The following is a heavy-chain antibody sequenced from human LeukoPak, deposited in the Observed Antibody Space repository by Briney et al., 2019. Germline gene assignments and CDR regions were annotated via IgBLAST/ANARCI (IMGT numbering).Heavy chain of an antibody. V-gene: IGHV4-59*12. CDR1: GGSISTYY. CDR3: ATSKGVLMVYAMGDYFDY. Sequence: SETLSLTCTVSGGSISTYYWNWIRQPPGKGLEWIGYIYHSGSTNYNPSLKSRVTISIGTSKNQFSLKLSSVTAADTAVYYCATSKGVLMVYAMGDYFDYWGQGTLVTVSS. D-gene: IGHD2-8*01. J-gene: IGHJ4*02. CDR2: IYHSGST.